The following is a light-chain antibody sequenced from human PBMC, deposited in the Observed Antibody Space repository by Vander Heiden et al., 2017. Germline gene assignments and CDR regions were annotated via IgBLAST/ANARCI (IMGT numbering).Light chain of an antibody. Sequence: DIQMTPPPASLSASVGERVTITCRASQSISSYLNWYQQKPGKAPKLLIYAASSLQSGVPSRFSGSGSGTDFTLTISSLQPEDFATYYCQQSYSTPRTFGQGTKVEIK. CDR1: QSISSY. CDR2: AAS. V-gene: IGKV1-39*01. CDR3: QQSYSTPRT. J-gene: IGKJ1*01.